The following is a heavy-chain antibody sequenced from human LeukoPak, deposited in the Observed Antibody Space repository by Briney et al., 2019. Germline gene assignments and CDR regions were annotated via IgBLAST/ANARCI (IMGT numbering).Heavy chain of an antibody. D-gene: IGHD3-10*01. V-gene: IGHV3-74*01. CDR3: VRGGGASGSFC. J-gene: IGHJ4*02. Sequence: GGSLRLSCAASGFTFGDYWMHWVRQAPGKGLVWVSRINNIGRSTDYADSVKGRSTISRDNAKNTLDLQMNSLRVEDTAVYYCVRGGGASGSFCWGQGTLVTVSS. CDR1: GFTFGDYW. CDR2: INNIGRST.